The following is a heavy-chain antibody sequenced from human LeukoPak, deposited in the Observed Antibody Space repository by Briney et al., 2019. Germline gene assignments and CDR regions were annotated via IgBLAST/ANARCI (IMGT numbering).Heavy chain of an antibody. CDR3: ASGSVPRVFDY. CDR2: ISGSGSVI. Sequence: SGGSLRLSCAASGFTFSDYYMTWIRQAPGKGLESVAYISGSGSVIVYADSVKGRFTISRDNAKNSLYLQMNSLRAEDTAVYYCASGSVPRVFDYWGQGTLVTVSS. J-gene: IGHJ4*02. D-gene: IGHD5/OR15-5a*01. V-gene: IGHV3-11*01. CDR1: GFTFSDYY.